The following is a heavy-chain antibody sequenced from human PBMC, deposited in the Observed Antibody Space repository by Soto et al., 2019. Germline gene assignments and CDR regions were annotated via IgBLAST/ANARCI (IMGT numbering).Heavy chain of an antibody. CDR3: ARAWVVVTAPDY. CDR2: INAGNGNT. J-gene: IGHJ4*02. CDR1: GYTFTSYA. Sequence: QVQLVQSGAEVKKPGASVKVSCKASGYTFTSYAMHWVRQAPGQRLEWMGWINAGNGNTKYSQKFQGRVTITRDTSASTADMELRSLRSAYTAVYCCARAWVVVTAPDYWGQGTLVTVSA. D-gene: IGHD2-21*02. V-gene: IGHV1-3*01.